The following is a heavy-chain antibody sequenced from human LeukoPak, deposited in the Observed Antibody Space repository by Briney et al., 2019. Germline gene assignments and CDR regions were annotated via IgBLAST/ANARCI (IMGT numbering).Heavy chain of an antibody. CDR1: GYTFTSYA. J-gene: IGHJ4*02. Sequence: ASVKVSCKASGYTFTSYALHWVRQAPGQRLEWMGWINAGNGNKKYSQKFQGRVTITRDTSASTAYMELSSLRSEDTAVYYCARDQQQLTPFDYWGQGTLVTVSS. CDR3: ARDQQQLTPFDY. V-gene: IGHV1-3*01. D-gene: IGHD6-13*01. CDR2: INAGNGNK.